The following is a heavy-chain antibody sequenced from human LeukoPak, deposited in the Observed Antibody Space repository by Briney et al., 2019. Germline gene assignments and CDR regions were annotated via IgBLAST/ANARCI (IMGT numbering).Heavy chain of an antibody. Sequence: PSETLSLTCTVSGGSISSSSYYWGWIRQPPGKGLEWIGSIYYSGSTYYNPSLKSRVTISVDKSNNRFSLNLDSVTAADTAVYYCAISTKTYFYYYMDVWGTGTTVTVSS. CDR3: AISTKTYFYYYMDV. V-gene: IGHV4-39*07. J-gene: IGHJ6*03. D-gene: IGHD1/OR15-1a*01. CDR2: IYYSGST. CDR1: GGSISSSSYY.